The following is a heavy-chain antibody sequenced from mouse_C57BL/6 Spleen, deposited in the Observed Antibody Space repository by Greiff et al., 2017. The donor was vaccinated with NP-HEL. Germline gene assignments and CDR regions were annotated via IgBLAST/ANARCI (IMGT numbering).Heavy chain of an antibody. Sequence: EVQLQESGPGLVKPSQSLSLTCSVSGYSITSGYYWNWILQFPGNQLEWMGYISYDGSNNYNPSIKNRITITRDTSKNHFFLKLNSVTTEDTATDYCARAGDYEGFAYWGQGTLVTVSA. V-gene: IGHV3-6*01. CDR1: GYSITSGYY. CDR3: ARAGDYEGFAY. CDR2: ISYDGSN. J-gene: IGHJ3*01. D-gene: IGHD2-4*01.